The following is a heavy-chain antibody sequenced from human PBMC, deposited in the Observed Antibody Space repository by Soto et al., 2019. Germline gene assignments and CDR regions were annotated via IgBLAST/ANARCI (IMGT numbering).Heavy chain of an antibody. V-gene: IGHV1-69*02. CDR3: ARRDYDFWSGYYKSNSLGLVDNDY. CDR2: IIPILGIA. J-gene: IGHJ4*02. CDR1: GGTFSSYT. D-gene: IGHD3-3*01. Sequence: QVQLVQSGAEVKKPGSSVKVSCKASGGTFSSYTISWVRQAPGQGLEWMGRIIPILGIANYAQKFQGRVTITADKSTSTAYMELSSLRSEDTAVYYCARRDYDFWSGYYKSNSLGLVDNDYWGQGTLVTVSS.